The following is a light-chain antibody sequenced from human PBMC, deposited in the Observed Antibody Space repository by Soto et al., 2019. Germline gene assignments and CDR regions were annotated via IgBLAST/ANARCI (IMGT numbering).Light chain of an antibody. J-gene: IGLJ2*01. CDR2: RNN. Sequence: QSVLTQPPSASGTPGQRVTISCSGSSSNIGSNSVSWYQQLPGTAPKLLIYRNNQWPSGVPDRFSGSKSGTSASLAISGLRSEDEADYYCEAWDDSLSGVVFGGGTKLTVL. CDR1: SSNIGSNS. V-gene: IGLV1-47*01. CDR3: EAWDDSLSGVV.